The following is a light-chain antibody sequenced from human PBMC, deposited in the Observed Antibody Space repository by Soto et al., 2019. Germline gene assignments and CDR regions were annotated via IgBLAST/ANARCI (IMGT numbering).Light chain of an antibody. CDR2: GGS. CDR1: SSNIGAGYD. CDR3: QSYDRSLSGTV. J-gene: IGLJ1*01. V-gene: IGLV1-40*01. Sequence: QSVLTQXPSVSGAPGQRVTISCTGGSSNIGAGYDVHWYQHQPGTAPKLLIYGGSSRPSGVPDRFSGSKSGTSASLAITGLHAEDEADYYCQSYDRSLSGTVFGTGTKVTVL.